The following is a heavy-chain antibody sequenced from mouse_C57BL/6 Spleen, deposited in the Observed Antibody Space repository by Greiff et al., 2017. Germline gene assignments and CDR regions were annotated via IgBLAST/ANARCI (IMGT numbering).Heavy chain of an antibody. CDR1: GYTFTSYW. CDR2: IYPGSGST. J-gene: IGHJ4*01. Sequence: QVQLQQPGAELVKPGASVKMSCKASGYTFTSYWITWVKQRPGQGLEWIGDIYPGSGSTNYNEKFKSKATLTVDTSSSTAYMQLSSLTSEDSAVYYCARWGNYGSSSYAMDYWGQGTSVTVSS. CDR3: ARWGNYGSSSYAMDY. V-gene: IGHV1-55*01. D-gene: IGHD1-1*01.